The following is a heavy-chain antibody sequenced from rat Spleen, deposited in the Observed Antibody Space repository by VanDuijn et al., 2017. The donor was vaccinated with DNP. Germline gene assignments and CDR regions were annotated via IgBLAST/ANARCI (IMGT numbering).Heavy chain of an antibody. J-gene: IGHJ2*01. CDR1: GFTFSAYY. CDR2: IGSPAYAP. CDR3: VRWNSGHFDY. D-gene: IGHD4-3*01. Sequence: GLVQPGRSLKLSCAASGFTFSAYYVAWVRQAPAKGLEWVAYIGSPAYAPYYGDSVKGRFTISRDNAKSTLYLQMNSLRSEDMATYYCVRWNSGHFDYWGQGVMVTVSS. V-gene: IGHV5-22*01.